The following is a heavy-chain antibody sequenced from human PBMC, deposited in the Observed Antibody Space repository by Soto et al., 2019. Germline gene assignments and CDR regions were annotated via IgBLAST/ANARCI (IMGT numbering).Heavy chain of an antibody. CDR2: ISSSSSYI. D-gene: IGHD2-15*01. V-gene: IGHV3-21*01. Sequence: GGSLRLSCAASGFTFSSYSMNWVRQAPGKGLEWVSSISSSSSYIYYADSVKGRFTISRDNAKNSLYLQMNSLRAEDTAVYYCARDVSYGDCSGGSCYYAYSYYYYYGMDVWGQGTTVTVSS. J-gene: IGHJ6*02. CDR3: ARDVSYGDCSGGSCYYAYSYYYYYGMDV. CDR1: GFTFSSYS.